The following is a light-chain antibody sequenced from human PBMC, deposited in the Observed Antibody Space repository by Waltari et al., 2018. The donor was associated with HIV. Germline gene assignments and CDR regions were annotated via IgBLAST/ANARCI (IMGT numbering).Light chain of an antibody. CDR3: QQYYTTSLFT. J-gene: IGKJ3*01. V-gene: IGKV4-1*01. CDR2: WAS. CDR1: QSVLFSSTNKNY. Sequence: DIVMTQSPDSLAVSLGERATINCKSSQSVLFSSTNKNYLAWYQQKPGQPPKLLIYWASTRESGVPDRFSGGGSGTDFTLTISSLQAEDVAVYYCQQYYTTSLFTFGPGTKVDIK.